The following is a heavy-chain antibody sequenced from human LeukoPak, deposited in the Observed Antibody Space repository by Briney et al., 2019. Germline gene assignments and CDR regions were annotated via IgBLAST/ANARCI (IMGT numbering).Heavy chain of an antibody. Sequence: SVKVSCKASGGTFNNYAISWVRQAPGQGLEWMGVLIPISGSTNYAQRFQGRLTIITDESMSTAYMELSSLRSEDTAVYYCARSGHASISTWFDPWGQGTLVTVSS. CDR3: ARSGHASISTWFDP. V-gene: IGHV1-69*05. CDR1: GGTFNNYA. D-gene: IGHD5-12*01. CDR2: LIPISGST. J-gene: IGHJ5*02.